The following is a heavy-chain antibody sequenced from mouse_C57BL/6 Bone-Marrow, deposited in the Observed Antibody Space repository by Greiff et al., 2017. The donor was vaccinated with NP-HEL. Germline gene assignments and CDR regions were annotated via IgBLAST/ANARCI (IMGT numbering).Heavy chain of an antibody. Sequence: EVMLVESGPELVKPGASVKISCKASGYSFTGYYMNWVKQSPEKSLEWIGEINPSTGGTTYNQKFKAKATLTVDKSSSTAYMQLKSLTSEDSAVYYCARGGHYYGSSYDYAMDYWGQGTSVTVSS. J-gene: IGHJ4*01. V-gene: IGHV1-42*01. CDR2: INPSTGGT. CDR3: ARGGHYYGSSYDYAMDY. CDR1: GYSFTGYY. D-gene: IGHD1-1*01.